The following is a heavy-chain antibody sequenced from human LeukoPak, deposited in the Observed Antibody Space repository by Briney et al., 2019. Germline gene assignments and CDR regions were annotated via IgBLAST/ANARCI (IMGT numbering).Heavy chain of an antibody. CDR2: VSGSGGST. J-gene: IGHJ4*02. Sequence: PGGSLRLSCAASGFTFSSYAMNWVRQAPGKGLEWVSAVSGSGGSTYYADSVKGRFTISRDNSKNTLYLQMNSLRAEDTALYYCAKAWSWLFFYSDYWGQGTLVTVSS. V-gene: IGHV3-23*01. CDR1: GFTFSSYA. CDR3: AKAWSWLFFYSDY. D-gene: IGHD3-22*01.